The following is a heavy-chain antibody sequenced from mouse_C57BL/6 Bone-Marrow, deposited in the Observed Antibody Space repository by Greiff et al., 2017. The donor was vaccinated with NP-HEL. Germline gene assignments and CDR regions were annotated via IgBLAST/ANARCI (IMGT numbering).Heavy chain of an antibody. V-gene: IGHV1-82*01. J-gene: IGHJ3*01. CDR2: IYPGDGDT. CDR1: GYAFSSSW. Sequence: VQLQQSGPELVKPGASVKISCKASGYAFSSSWMNWVKQRPGKGLEWIGRIYPGDGDTNYNGKFKGKATLTADKSSSTAYMQLSSLTSEDSAVYFCARRLLFAYWGQGTLVTVSA. CDR3: ARRLLFAY.